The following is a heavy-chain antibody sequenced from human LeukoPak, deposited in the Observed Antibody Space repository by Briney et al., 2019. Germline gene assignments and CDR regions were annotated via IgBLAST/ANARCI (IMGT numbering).Heavy chain of an antibody. CDR2: IRYDGSNK. D-gene: IGHD3-10*01. J-gene: IGHJ5*02. V-gene: IGHV3-30*02. CDR1: GFTFSSYG. CDR3: AKSKYYGSGSSFNWFDP. Sequence: GGSLRLSCAASGFTFSSYGMHWVRRAPGKGLEWVAFIRYDGSNKYYADSVKGRFTISRDNSKNTLYLQMNSLRAEDTAVYYCAKSKYYGSGSSFNWFDPWGQGTLVTVSS.